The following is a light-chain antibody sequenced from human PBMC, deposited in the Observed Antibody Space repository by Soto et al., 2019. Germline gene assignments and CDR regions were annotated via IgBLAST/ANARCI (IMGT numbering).Light chain of an antibody. CDR3: SSYRTSNAAVV. CDR2: DVS. J-gene: IGLJ2*01. Sequence: ALTQPASVSGSPGQSIAISCTGTSSDIGDYNYVSWYQQHPGKAPKLIIYDVSDRPSGVSNRFSGSKSGNTASLTISGLQAEDEADYHCSSYRTSNAAVVFGGGTKLTVL. V-gene: IGLV2-14*03. CDR1: SSDIGDYNY.